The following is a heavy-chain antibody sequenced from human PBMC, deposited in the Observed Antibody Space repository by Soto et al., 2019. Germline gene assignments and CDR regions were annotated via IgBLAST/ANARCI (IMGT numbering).Heavy chain of an antibody. Sequence: GGPLRLSWTAAGGMFSDHYMDWVRQAPGKGLEWLGRSKNKANSYTTDYAASVKGRFTVSRDDSKNSLYLQMNSLKTEDTAVYYCTSAVSATRASGLDVWGQGTMVTVSS. V-gene: IGHV3-72*01. CDR2: SKNKANSYTT. D-gene: IGHD2-15*01. J-gene: IGHJ6*02. CDR1: GGMFSDHY. CDR3: TSAVSATRASGLDV.